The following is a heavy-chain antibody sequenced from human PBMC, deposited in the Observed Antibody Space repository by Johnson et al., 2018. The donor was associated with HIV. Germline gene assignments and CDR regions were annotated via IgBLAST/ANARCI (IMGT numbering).Heavy chain of an antibody. V-gene: IGHV3-13*01. CDR1: GFTFSSYD. Sequence: MLLVESWGGLVQPGGSLRLSCAASGFTFSSYDMHWVRQATGKGLEWVSAIGTAGDTYYPGSVKGRFTISRENAKNSLYLQMNSLRAGDTAVYYCARGRDSSGFNDAFDIWGQGTMVTVSS. J-gene: IGHJ3*02. D-gene: IGHD3-22*01. CDR3: ARGRDSSGFNDAFDI. CDR2: IGTAGDT.